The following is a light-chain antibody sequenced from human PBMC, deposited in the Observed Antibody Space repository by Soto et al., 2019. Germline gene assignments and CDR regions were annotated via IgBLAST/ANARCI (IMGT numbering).Light chain of an antibody. CDR2: GKT. V-gene: IGLV1-40*01. CDR1: SSNIGAGYD. Sequence: QSVLTRPPSVSGAPGQRVTISCTGSSSNIGAGYDVHWYQQLPGTAPKLLIYGKTNRLSGVPDRFSGSKSDTSDSLAITGLQAEDEADYYGQSYDDSRSCSVFCGGTTLAVL. J-gene: IGLJ3*02. CDR3: QSYDDSRSCSV.